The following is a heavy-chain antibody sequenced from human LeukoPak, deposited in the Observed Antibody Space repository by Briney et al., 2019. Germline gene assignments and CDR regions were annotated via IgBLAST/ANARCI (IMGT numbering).Heavy chain of an antibody. CDR1: GFTFSSYG. V-gene: IGHV3-30*02. D-gene: IGHD2-2*01. J-gene: IGHJ3*02. CDR2: IRYDGSNK. Sequence: GGSLRPSCAASGFTFSSYGMHWVRQAPGKGLEWVAFIRYDGSNKCYADSVKGRFTISRDNSKNTLYLQMNSLKAEDTAVYYCANTKVPAAIIYAFDIWGQGTMVTVSS. CDR3: ANTKVPAAIIYAFDI.